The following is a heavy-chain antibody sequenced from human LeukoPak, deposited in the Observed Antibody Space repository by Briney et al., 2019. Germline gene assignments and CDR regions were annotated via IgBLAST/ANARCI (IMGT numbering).Heavy chain of an antibody. CDR2: ISGSGGST. D-gene: IGHD6-13*01. V-gene: IGHV3-23*01. CDR1: GFTFRQYA. Sequence: GGSLRLSCAASGFTFRQYAMSWVRQAPGKGLEWVSAISGSGGSTYYADSVKGRFTISRDNSKNTLYLQMNSLRAEDTAVYYCARVMGIAAASGPFDYWGQGTLVTVSS. J-gene: IGHJ4*02. CDR3: ARVMGIAAASGPFDY.